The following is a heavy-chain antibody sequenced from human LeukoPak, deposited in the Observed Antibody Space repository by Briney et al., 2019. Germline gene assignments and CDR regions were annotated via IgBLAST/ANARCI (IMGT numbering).Heavy chain of an antibody. V-gene: IGHV3-74*01. CDR3: ARDIVYYSSRGYYADYGMDV. CDR1: GFTFSSYS. D-gene: IGHD3-22*01. J-gene: IGHJ6*02. CDR2: INSDASST. Sequence: TGGSLSLSCAPSGFTFSSYSMHGVPETPERRLVCVSRINSDASSTSYADSVKGRFTISRDNAKTTVYQQLHSMRADDTAVYYCARDIVYYSSRGYYADYGMDVWGQGTTVTVSS.